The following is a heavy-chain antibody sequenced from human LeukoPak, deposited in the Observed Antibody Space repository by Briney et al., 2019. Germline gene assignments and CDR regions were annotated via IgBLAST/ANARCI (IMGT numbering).Heavy chain of an antibody. D-gene: IGHD3-9*01. CDR2: ISGSGGST. V-gene: IGHV3-23*01. CDR1: GFSFSSYA. CDR3: AKCPRSSYYDILTGYYAAFDY. J-gene: IGHJ4*02. Sequence: GGSLRLSCAASGFSFSSYAMSWVRQAPGKGLEWVSAISGSGGSTYYADSVKGRFTISRDNSKNTLYLQMNSLRAEDTAVYYCAKCPRSSYYDILTGYYAAFDYWGQGTLVTVSS.